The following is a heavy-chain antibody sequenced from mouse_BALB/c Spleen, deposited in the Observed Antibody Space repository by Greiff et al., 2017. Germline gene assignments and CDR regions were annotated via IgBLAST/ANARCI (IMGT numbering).Heavy chain of an antibody. Sequence: EVMLVESGGGLVQPGGSRKLSCAASGFTFSDYGMAWVRQAPGKGPEWVAFISNLAYSIYYADTVTGRFTISRENAKNTLYLEMSSLRSEDTAMYYCARDHHGKDAMDYWGQGTSVTVSS. CDR1: GFTFSDYG. J-gene: IGHJ4*01. D-gene: IGHD2-1*01. CDR2: ISNLAYSI. V-gene: IGHV5-15*02. CDR3: ARDHHGKDAMDY.